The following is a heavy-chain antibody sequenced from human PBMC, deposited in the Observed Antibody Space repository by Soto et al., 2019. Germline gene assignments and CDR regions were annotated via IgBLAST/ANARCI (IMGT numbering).Heavy chain of an antibody. D-gene: IGHD3-22*01. CDR2: IYHTGST. CDR3: ATSSGYLDY. Sequence: QVQLQESGPGLVKPSGTLSLTCAVSGGSISSTNWWMWVRQPPGKGLEWIGEIYHTGSTKYNPSLKGRVTISVDKSKNQLSLKLTSVTASDTAVYYCATSSGYLDYWGQGTLVSVSS. CDR1: GGSISSTNW. J-gene: IGHJ4*02. V-gene: IGHV4-4*02.